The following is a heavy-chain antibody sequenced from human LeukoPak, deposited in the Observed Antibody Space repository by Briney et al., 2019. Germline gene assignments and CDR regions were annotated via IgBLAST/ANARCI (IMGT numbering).Heavy chain of an antibody. D-gene: IGHD3-10*01. J-gene: IGHJ3*02. CDR1: GFTFSSYG. V-gene: IGHV3-30*02. CDR3: AKLDFGEGSPWAFDI. Sequence: PGGSLRLSCAASGFTFSSYGMHWVREAPGKGLEWVAFIRYDGSNKYYADSVKGRFTISRDKSKNTLYLQMNSLRAEDTAVYYCAKLDFGEGSPWAFDIWGQGTMVTVSS. CDR2: IRYDGSNK.